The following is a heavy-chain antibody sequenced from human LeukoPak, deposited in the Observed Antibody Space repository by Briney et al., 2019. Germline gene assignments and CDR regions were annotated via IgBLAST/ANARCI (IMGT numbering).Heavy chain of an antibody. CDR2: IYSSGST. J-gene: IGHJ6*03. CDR1: GGSISSYY. CDR3: ATAMVRGVIGGPYYYYMDV. V-gene: IGHV4-4*07. Sequence: SSETLSLTCTVSGGSISSYYWSWIRQSAGKGLGWIGRIYSSGSTNYNPSLKSRVTMSVDTSKNQFSLKLSSVTAADTAVYYCATAMVRGVIGGPYYYYMDVWGKGTTVTVSS. D-gene: IGHD3-10*01.